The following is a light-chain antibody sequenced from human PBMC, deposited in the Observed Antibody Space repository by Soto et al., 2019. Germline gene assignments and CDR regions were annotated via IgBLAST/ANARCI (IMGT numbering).Light chain of an antibody. CDR1: LSFSSSY. J-gene: IGKJ5*01. CDR3: HRYGPCTPVT. Sequence: IVLEQCPGTLSLSPGERATLSCRASLSFSSSYLAWYQQKPGQAPRLLIYGASSRATGIPDRFSGSGSGTDFTLTISRLELEDFGLYSCHRYGPCTPVTFGQGTRLEIK. V-gene: IGKV3-20*01. CDR2: GAS.